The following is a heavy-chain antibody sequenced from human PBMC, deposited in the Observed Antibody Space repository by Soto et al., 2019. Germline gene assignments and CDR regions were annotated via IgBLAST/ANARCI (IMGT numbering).Heavy chain of an antibody. CDR1: GVTFSSYL. CDR3: ARAGRIAVAALADF. CDR2: IKQDGSEK. D-gene: IGHD6-19*01. V-gene: IGHV3-7*01. J-gene: IGHJ4*02. Sequence: GGSLRHSYGASGVTFSSYLVSWVRQAPGKGLEWVANIKQDGSEKYYVDSVKGRFTISRDNAKNSLYLQMNSLRAEDTAVYYCARAGRIAVAALADFRGQGTLVIVIS.